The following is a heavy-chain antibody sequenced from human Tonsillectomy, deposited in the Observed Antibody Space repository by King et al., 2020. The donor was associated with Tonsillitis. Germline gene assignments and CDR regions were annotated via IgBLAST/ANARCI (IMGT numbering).Heavy chain of an antibody. J-gene: IGHJ4*02. CDR2: INHSGST. CDR1: GGSFSGYF. D-gene: IGHD2-2*01. V-gene: IGHV4-34*01. Sequence: VQLQQWGAGLLKPSETLSLTCAVYGGSFSGYFWNWIRQPPGKGLEWIGEINHSGSTNYNPSLKSRVTISVDTSKNQFSLKLSSVTAADTAVYYCAIGPDCRSTSCAIDYWGQGTLVTVSS. CDR3: AIGPDCRSTSCAIDY.